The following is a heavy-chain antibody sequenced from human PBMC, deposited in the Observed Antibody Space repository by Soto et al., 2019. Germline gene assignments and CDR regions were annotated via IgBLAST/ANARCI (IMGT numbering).Heavy chain of an antibody. CDR2: IIAVFGLV. D-gene: IGHD3-22*01. CDR1: GGTPSNSA. Sequence: QVHLLLQSGAEVKKPGSSVKVSCKASGGTPSNSAISWVRQAPGQGLEWMGGIIAVFGLVKYAQNFQGRVTITADESTNTAYMELSSLRPEDTAVYYCAGGRIVVVGGRAYYGMDVWGQGTTVTVSS. CDR3: AGGRIVVVGGRAYYGMDV. J-gene: IGHJ6*02. V-gene: IGHV1-69*01.